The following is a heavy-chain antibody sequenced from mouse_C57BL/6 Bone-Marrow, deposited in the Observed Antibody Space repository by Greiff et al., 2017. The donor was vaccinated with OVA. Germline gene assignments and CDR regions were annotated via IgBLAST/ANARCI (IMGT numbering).Heavy chain of an antibody. V-gene: IGHV14-2*01. CDR1: GFNIKDYY. J-gene: IGHJ4*01. D-gene: IGHD1-1*01. CDR3: ARDTVVATGGSYYAMDY. CDR2: IDPEDGET. Sequence: VHVKKSGAELVKPGASVKLSCTASGFNIKDYYMHWVKQRTEQGLEWIGRIDPEDGETKYAPKFQGKATITADTSSNTAYLQLSSLTSEDTAVYYCARDTVVATGGSYYAMDYWGQGTSVTVSS.